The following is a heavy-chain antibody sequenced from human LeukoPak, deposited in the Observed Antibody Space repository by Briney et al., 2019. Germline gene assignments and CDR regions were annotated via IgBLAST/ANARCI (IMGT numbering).Heavy chain of an antibody. CDR1: GGTFSSYA. J-gene: IGHJ4*02. V-gene: IGHV1-69*05. CDR2: IIPIFGTA. D-gene: IGHD5-24*01. Sequence: SVKVSCKASGGTFSSYAISWVRQAPGQGLEWMGGIIPIFGTANYAQKFQGRVTITTDESTSTAYMELSSLRSEDTAVYYCASSKRLHASYFDYWGQGTLVTVSS. CDR3: ASSKRLHASYFDY.